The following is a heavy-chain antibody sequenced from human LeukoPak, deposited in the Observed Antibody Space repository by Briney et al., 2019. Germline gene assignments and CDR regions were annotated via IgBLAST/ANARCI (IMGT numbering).Heavy chain of an antibody. D-gene: IGHD6-19*01. CDR2: IYYSGST. CDR3: ARQAKGLIY. CDR1: GGSVSSGSYY. V-gene: IGHV4-61*01. Sequence: SETLSLTCTVSGGSVSSGSYYWSWIRQPPGKGLEWIGYIYYSGSTNYNPSLKSRATISVDTSKNQFSLKLSSVTAADTAVYYCARQAKGLIYWGQGTLVTVSS. J-gene: IGHJ4*02.